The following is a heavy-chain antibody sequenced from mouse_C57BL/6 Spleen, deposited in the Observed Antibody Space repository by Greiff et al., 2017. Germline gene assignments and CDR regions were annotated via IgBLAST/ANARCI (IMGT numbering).Heavy chain of an antibody. Sequence: EVKLMESGPGLVKPSQSLSLTCSVTGYSITSGYYWNWIRQFPGNKLEWMGYISYDGSNNYNPSLQNRISITRYTSKNQFFLKLNSVTTEDTATYYCARDQNAIDYWGQGTSVTVSS. V-gene: IGHV3-6*01. CDR1: GYSITSGYY. J-gene: IGHJ4*01. CDR2: ISYDGSN. CDR3: ARDQNAIDY.